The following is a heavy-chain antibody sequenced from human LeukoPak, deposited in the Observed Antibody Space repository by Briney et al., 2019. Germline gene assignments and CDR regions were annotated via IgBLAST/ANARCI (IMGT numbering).Heavy chain of an antibody. Sequence: GGPLRLSCAASGFTFSRYWMHGVRQTRGKGLVWVSRINSDGSSTRYADSVQGRITVYRDNAKNTLDLQISSLRAEDTAVYYCARDRYSSMWSVFEYWGQGALVTVSS. CDR1: GFTFSRYW. J-gene: IGHJ4*02. CDR3: ARDRYSSMWSVFEY. V-gene: IGHV3-74*01. D-gene: IGHD6-13*01. CDR2: INSDGSST.